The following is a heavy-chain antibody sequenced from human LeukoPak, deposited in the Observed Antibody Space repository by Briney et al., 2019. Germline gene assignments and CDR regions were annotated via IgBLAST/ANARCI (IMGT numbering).Heavy chain of an antibody. CDR3: ARVRYCSGGSCYGNWYDP. D-gene: IGHD2-15*01. CDR1: GFTFSSYG. J-gene: IGHJ5*02. CDR2: ISSSGSTI. V-gene: IGHV3-48*04. Sequence: GGSLRLSCAASGFTFSSYGMSWVRQAPGKGLEWVSYISSSGSTIYYADSVKGRFTISRDNGKNSLYLQMNSLRAEDTAVYYCARVRYCSGGSCYGNWYDPWGQGTLVTVSS.